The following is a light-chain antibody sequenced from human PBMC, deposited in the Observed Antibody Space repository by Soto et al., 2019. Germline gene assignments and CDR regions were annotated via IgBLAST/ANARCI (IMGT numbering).Light chain of an antibody. CDR1: QIVSTY. V-gene: IGKV3-20*01. CDR2: GAS. Sequence: EIVLTQSPGTLSLSPGERATHSYSASQIVSTYLAWYQQKPGQAPRLLIYGASSRATGIPDRFSGSGSGTDFNLSISRLETEGFAVYYCKQYGSSPITCGRGTRLEI. J-gene: IGKJ5*01. CDR3: KQYGSSPIT.